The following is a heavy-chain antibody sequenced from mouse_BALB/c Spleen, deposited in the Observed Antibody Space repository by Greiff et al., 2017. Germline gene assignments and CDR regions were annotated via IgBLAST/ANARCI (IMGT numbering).Heavy chain of an antibody. CDR1: GYSITSGYY. J-gene: IGHJ2*01. D-gene: IGHD2-1*01. Sequence: DVKLQESGPGLVKPSQSLSLTCSVTGYSITSGYYWNWIRQFPGNKLEWMGYISYDGSNNYNPSLKNRISITRDTSKNQFFLKLNSVTTEDTATYYCAREGNYGFCDYWGQGTTLTVSS. CDR3: AREGNYGFCDY. CDR2: ISYDGSN. V-gene: IGHV3-6*02.